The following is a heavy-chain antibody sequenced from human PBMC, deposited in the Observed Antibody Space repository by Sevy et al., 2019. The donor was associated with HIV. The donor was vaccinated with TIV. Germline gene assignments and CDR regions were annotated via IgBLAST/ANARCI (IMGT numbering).Heavy chain of an antibody. Sequence: GGSLRLSCAASGFTFSSYGMHWVRQAPGKGLEWVAVISYDGSNKYYADSVKGRFTISRDNSKNTLYLQMNSLRAEDTAVYYCATITVPFDYWGQGTLVTVSS. J-gene: IGHJ4*02. V-gene: IGHV3-30*03. CDR1: GFTFSSYG. CDR2: ISYDGSNK. CDR3: ATITVPFDY. D-gene: IGHD3-3*01.